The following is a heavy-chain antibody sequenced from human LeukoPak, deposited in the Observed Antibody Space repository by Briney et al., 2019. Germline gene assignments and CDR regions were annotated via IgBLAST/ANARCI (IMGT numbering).Heavy chain of an antibody. J-gene: IGHJ4*02. Sequence: SETLSLTCTVSGDSIRSSTYYWGWIRQPPGKGREWIGTIYYSGSTYYNPSLKSRVIISVDTSRNQFSLNLSPVTAADTAVYYCARRVGAGNFDYWGQGTLVAVSS. V-gene: IGHV4-39*01. CDR1: GDSIRSSTYY. CDR3: ARRVGAGNFDY. D-gene: IGHD6-13*01. CDR2: IYYSGST.